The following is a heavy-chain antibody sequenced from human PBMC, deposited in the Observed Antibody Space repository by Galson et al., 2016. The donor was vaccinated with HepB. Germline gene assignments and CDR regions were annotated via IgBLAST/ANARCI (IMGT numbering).Heavy chain of an antibody. J-gene: IGHJ6*02. D-gene: IGHD2-2*01. CDR1: SGSVNNYF. CDR2: VQHTGST. CDR3: ARGTGCNRANCYSPYYYGLDV. V-gene: IGHV4-59*02. Sequence: SETLSLTCTVFSGSVNNYFWTWIRQTPGKGLEWIGYVQHTGSTIYNPSLERRVTISLDMAMNQVSLKLLSVTAADTAVYYCARGTGCNRANCYSPYYYGLDVWGPGTTVSVSS.